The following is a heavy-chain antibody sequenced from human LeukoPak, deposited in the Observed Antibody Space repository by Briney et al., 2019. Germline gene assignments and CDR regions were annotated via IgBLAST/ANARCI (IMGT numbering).Heavy chain of an antibody. CDR3: ARDRKAQNRPYCGGDCYPHY. V-gene: IGHV1-2*02. D-gene: IGHD2-21*02. Sequence: GASVKVSCKASGYTFTGYYMHWVRQAPGQGLERMGWINPNSGGTNYAQKFQGRVTMTRDTSISTAYMELSRLRSDDTAVYYCARDRKAQNRPYCGGDCYPHYWGQGTLVTVSS. CDR2: INPNSGGT. J-gene: IGHJ4*02. CDR1: GYTFTGYY.